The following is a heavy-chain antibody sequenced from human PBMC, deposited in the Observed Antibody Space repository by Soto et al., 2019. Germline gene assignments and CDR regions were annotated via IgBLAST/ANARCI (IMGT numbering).Heavy chain of an antibody. V-gene: IGHV3-15*01. CDR1: GFTFSDAW. CDR2: IKSKTDGGTT. D-gene: IGHD5-18*01. J-gene: IGHJ4*02. Sequence: EVQLVESGGGLVKPGGSLRLSCAASGFTFSDAWMSWVRQAPGKGLEWVGRIKSKTDGGTTDYAAPVKGRFTISRDDSKATLYLQMNSLKTDDAAVYYCPTDRGRRAGYAQDYWGQGTLVTVSS. CDR3: PTDRGRRAGYAQDY.